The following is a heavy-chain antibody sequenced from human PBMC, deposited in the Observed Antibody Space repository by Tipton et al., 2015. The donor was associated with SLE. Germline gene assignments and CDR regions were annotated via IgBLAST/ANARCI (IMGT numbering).Heavy chain of an antibody. CDR3: ARRGYCGGDCYPFDY. CDR1: GGSFSGYY. V-gene: IGHV4-34*01. D-gene: IGHD2-21*02. CDR2: INHSGST. Sequence: TLSLTCAVYGGSFSGYYWSWFRQPPGKGLEWIGEINHSGSTNYNPSLKSRVTISVDTSKNQFSLKLSSVTAADTAVYYCARRGYCGGDCYPFDYWGQGTRVTVSS. J-gene: IGHJ4*02.